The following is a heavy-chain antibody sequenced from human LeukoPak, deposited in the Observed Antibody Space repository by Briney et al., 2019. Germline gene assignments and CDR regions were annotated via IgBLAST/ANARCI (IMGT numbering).Heavy chain of an antibody. CDR2: VYYSGST. J-gene: IGHJ4*02. V-gene: IGHV4-59*01. CDR1: GGSFEHYF. Sequence: SETLSLTCSVPGGSFEHYFWSWIRQPPGKGLEWIGYVYYSGSTDYSPSLKSRLTISADTSKNQFSLKLSSVTAADTAVYYCASHRRSHGSEYWGQGTLVTVSS. D-gene: IGHD3-10*01. CDR3: ASHRRSHGSEY.